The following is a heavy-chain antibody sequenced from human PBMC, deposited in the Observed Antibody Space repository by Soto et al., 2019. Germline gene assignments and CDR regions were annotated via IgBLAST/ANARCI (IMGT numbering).Heavy chain of an antibody. V-gene: IGHV3-33*01. J-gene: IGHJ6*02. CDR2: IWYDGSNK. Sequence: GGSLRLSCAASGFTFSSYGMHWVRQAPGKGLEWVAVIWYDGSNKYYADSVKGRFTISRDNSKNTLYLQMNSLRAEDTAVYYCARDPSDYYYGMDVRGQGTTVTVSS. CDR3: ARDPSDYYYGMDV. CDR1: GFTFSSYG.